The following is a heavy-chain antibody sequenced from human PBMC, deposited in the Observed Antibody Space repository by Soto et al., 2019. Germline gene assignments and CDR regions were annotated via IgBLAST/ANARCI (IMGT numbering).Heavy chain of an antibody. D-gene: IGHD1-26*01. J-gene: IGHJ6*02. V-gene: IGHV1-69*13. CDR1: GGTFSSYA. CDR3: ASSVSVVGATYYYYGMDV. Sequence: SVKVSCKASGGTFSSYAISWVRQAPGQGLEWMGGIIPIFGTANYAQKFQGRVTITADESTSTAYMELSSLRSEDTAVYYCASSVSVVGATYYYYGMDVWGQGTTVTVSS. CDR2: IIPIFGTA.